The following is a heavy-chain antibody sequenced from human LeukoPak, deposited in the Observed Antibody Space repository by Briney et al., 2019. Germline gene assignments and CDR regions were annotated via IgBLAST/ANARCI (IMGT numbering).Heavy chain of an antibody. CDR2: IYYSGST. D-gene: IGHD5-18*01. CDR3: ARGPGYSYGRYFDY. J-gene: IGHJ4*02. CDR1: GGSISSYY. V-gene: IGHV4-59*01. Sequence: PSGTLSLTCTVSGGSISSYYWSWIRQPPGKGLEWIGYIYYSGSTNYNPSLKSRVTISVGTSKNQFSLKLSSVTAADTAVYYCARGPGYSYGRYFDYWGQGTLVTVSS.